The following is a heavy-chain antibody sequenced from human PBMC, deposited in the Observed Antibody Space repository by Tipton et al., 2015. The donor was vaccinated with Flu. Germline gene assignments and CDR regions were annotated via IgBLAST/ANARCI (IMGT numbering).Heavy chain of an antibody. Sequence: SLRLSCVVSGFTFSSYSMNWVRQAPGKGLEWVASISSSSTYTYYEDSVRGRFTISRDNAKSSLYLFMNSLRAEDTAVYYCARDWERKGYCTTTNCPDAFDFWGQGTMVTVSS. J-gene: IGHJ3*01. CDR2: ISSSSTYT. CDR3: ARDWERKGYCTTTNCPDAFDF. V-gene: IGHV3-21*01. D-gene: IGHD2-2*01. CDR1: GFTFSSYS.